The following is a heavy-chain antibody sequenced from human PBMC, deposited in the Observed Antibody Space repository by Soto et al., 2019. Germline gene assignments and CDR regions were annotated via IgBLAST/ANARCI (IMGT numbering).Heavy chain of an antibody. V-gene: IGHV5-10-1*01. Sequence: GESLKISCKGSGYSFTSYWISWVRQMPGKGLEWMGRIDPSDSYTNHSPSFQGHVTISADKSISTAYLQWSSLKASDTAMYYCARQFDYYSNPLRTSYGMDVWGQGTTVTVSS. CDR3: ARQFDYYSNPLRTSYGMDV. CDR2: IDPSDSYT. D-gene: IGHD4-4*01. J-gene: IGHJ6*01. CDR1: GYSFTSYW.